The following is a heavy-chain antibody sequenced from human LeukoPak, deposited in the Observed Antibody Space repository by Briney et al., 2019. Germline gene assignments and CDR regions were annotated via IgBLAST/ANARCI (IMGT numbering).Heavy chain of an antibody. V-gene: IGHV3-73*01. J-gene: IGHJ4*02. D-gene: IGHD2-21*01. CDR2: ITSKANSYAT. Sequence: PGGSLKLSCAASGFTFSGSAMHWVRQASGKGLEWVGRITSKANSYATAYAAAVKGRFTISRDDSKNTAYLQMNSLKTEDTAVYYCTRHSPDYCGGDCYSYYFDYWGQGTLVTVSS. CDR1: GFTFSGSA. CDR3: TRHSPDYCGGDCYSYYFDY.